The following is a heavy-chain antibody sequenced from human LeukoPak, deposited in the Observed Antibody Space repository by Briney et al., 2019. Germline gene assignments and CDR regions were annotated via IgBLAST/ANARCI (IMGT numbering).Heavy chain of an antibody. Sequence: GGSLRLSCAASGFSVRTNYMSWVRQAPGKGLVWVSRINTDGSSTSYADSVKGRFTISRDNAKNTLYLQMNSLRAEDTAVYYCARAVLRWRKVDYWGQGTLVTVSS. J-gene: IGHJ4*02. CDR3: ARAVLRWRKVDY. V-gene: IGHV3-74*01. CDR2: INTDGSST. CDR1: GFSVRTNY. D-gene: IGHD4-23*01.